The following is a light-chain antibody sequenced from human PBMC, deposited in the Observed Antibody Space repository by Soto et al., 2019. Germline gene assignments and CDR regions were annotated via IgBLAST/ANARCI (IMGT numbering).Light chain of an antibody. Sequence: DIQMTQSPSSLSASVGDRVTITCRASQSISSYLNWYQQKPGKAPKLLIYAASSLQSGVPSRFSGSGSRTDFTLTISSRQPEDFATYYCQQSYSTPMYPFGQGTKLEIK. CDR1: QSISSY. V-gene: IGKV1-39*01. CDR2: AAS. J-gene: IGKJ2*01. CDR3: QQSYSTPMYP.